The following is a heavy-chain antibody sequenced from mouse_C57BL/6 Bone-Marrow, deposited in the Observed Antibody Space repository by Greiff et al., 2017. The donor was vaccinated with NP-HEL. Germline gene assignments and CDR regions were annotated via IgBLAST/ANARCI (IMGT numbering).Heavy chain of an antibody. CDR3: ARGPRNYYGSPYWYFDV. CDR1: GYAFSSSW. Sequence: VKLQESGPELVKPGASVKISCKASGYAFSSSWMNWVKQRPGKGLEWIGRIYPGDGDTNYNGKFKGKATLTADKSSSTAYMQLSSLTSEDSAVYFCARGPRNYYGSPYWYFDVWGTGTTVTVSS. V-gene: IGHV1-82*01. D-gene: IGHD1-1*01. CDR2: IYPGDGDT. J-gene: IGHJ1*03.